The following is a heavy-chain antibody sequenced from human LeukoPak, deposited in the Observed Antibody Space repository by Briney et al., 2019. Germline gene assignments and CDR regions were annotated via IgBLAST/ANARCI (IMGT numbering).Heavy chain of an antibody. V-gene: IGHV3-53*01. CDR3: ASYQRGYSYTY. D-gene: IGHD5-18*01. J-gene: IGHJ4*02. Sequence: GGFLRLSCAASGFTVSGNYMSWVRQAPGKGLAWVSVIYSDGSTYYADSVKGRFTISRDSSKNTLYLQMNSLRAEDTAVYYCASYQRGYSYTYWGQGTLVTVSS. CDR1: GFTVSGNY. CDR2: IYSDGST.